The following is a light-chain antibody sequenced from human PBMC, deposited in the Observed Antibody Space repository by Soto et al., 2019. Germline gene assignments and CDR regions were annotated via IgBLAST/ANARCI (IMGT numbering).Light chain of an antibody. Sequence: EIVLTQSPAYLSLAPGERVTLSCRASQSITTYLAWYQKKPGQTPRLLIYDTFNRATGIPDRFSGGGSGTDFTLTISSLETKDSAVYYCQQRSSWPPEFTFGQGTRVEIK. V-gene: IGKV3-11*01. CDR3: QQRSSWPPEFT. J-gene: IGKJ2*01. CDR1: QSITTY. CDR2: DTF.